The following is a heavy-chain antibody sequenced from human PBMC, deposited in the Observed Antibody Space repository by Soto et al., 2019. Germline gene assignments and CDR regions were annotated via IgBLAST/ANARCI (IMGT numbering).Heavy chain of an antibody. CDR1: GGSISSYY. J-gene: IGHJ6*02. D-gene: IGHD3-3*01. CDR2: IYYSGST. CDR3: ARARQRGDFWSGYHYYYYYYGMDV. V-gene: IGHV4-59*01. Sequence: PSEALSLTCTVSGGSISSYYWSWIRQPPGKGLEWIGYIYYSGSTNYNPSLKSRVTISVDTSKNQFSLKLSSVTAADTAVYYCARARQRGDFWSGYHYYYYYYGMDVWGQGTTVTVSS.